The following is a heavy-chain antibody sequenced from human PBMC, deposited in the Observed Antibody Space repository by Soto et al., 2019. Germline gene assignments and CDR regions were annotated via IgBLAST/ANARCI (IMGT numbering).Heavy chain of an antibody. V-gene: IGHV3-48*01. CDR1: GFTFSSYS. CDR2: ISSSSNTI. Sequence: GVSLRLSCEASGFTFSSYSMNWVRHAPGKGLEWVSYISSSSNTIYHADSVKGRFTISRDNAKNSLYLQMNNLRAEDTAVYYCARLGDIRGQGTMVTVPS. J-gene: IGHJ3*02. CDR3: ARLGDI.